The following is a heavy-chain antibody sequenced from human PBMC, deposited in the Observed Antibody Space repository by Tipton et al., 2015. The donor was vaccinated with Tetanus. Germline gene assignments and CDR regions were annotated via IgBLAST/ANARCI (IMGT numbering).Heavy chain of an antibody. CDR3: ARQDTVGATKFDY. Sequence: TLSLTCTVSGGSISSGGNYWSWIRQHPGKGLEWIGYIYDSGSTYYYNPSLKSRVTISVDTSKNQSSLKLNSVTAADTAVYYCARQDTVGATKFDYWGQGTLVTVSS. J-gene: IGHJ4*02. V-gene: IGHV4-31*03. CDR1: GGSISSGGNY. D-gene: IGHD1-26*01. CDR2: IYDSGSTY.